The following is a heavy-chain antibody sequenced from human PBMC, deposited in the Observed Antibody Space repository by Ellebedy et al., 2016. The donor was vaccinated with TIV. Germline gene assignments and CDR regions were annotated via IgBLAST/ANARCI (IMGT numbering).Heavy chain of an antibody. V-gene: IGHV3-21*04. CDR1: GFTFSRYG. J-gene: IGHJ4*02. CDR3: AKSPGDTAMVDVYYFDY. D-gene: IGHD5-18*01. Sequence: GGSLRLSCAASGFTFSRYGMNWVRQAPGKGLEWVSSISSSSSYIYYADSVKGRFTISRDNSKNTLHLQMNSLRGEDTAVYYCAKSPGDTAMVDVYYFDYWGQGTLVTVSS. CDR2: ISSSSSYI.